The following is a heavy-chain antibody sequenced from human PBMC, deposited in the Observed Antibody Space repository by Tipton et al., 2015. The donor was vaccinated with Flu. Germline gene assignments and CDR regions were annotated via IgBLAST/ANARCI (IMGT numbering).Heavy chain of an antibody. Sequence: GSLRLSCAASGFIFSDHYMDWVRQAPGKGLEWVGRTRNIANSYTTEYAASVNDRFTISRDDSKNLLYLHMSSLKTEDTAVYYCAKGYCSGGYCYSGGSWGQGTLVTVSS. CDR1: GFIFSDHY. D-gene: IGHD2-15*01. CDR2: TRNIANSYTT. CDR3: AKGYCSGGYCYSGGS. V-gene: IGHV3-72*01. J-gene: IGHJ4*02.